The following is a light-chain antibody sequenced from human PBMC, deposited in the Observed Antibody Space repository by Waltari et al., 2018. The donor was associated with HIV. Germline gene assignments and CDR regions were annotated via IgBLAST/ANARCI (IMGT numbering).Light chain of an antibody. CDR1: SSNIGNNP. CDR2: SNK. CDR3: ASWEDSLHGPV. Sequence: QSVLTQPPSASGTPGQRVTISCSGSSSNIGNNPVEWYQQFPGTAPKLLIYSNKQRPSGVPDRISGSKSGTSASLASGGLQSDDEADYYCASWEDSLHGPVFGGGTKLTVL. V-gene: IGLV1-44*01. J-gene: IGLJ2*01.